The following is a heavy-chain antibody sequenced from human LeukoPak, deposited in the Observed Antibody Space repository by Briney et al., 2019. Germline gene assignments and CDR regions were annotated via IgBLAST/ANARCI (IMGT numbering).Heavy chain of an antibody. CDR2: IKTDGSSA. CDR1: GFSFSSYW. Sequence: PGGSLRLSCAASGFSFSSYWMHWVRQAPGKGLVWVSRIKTDGSSATYADSVKGRFTISRDNAKNTLYLQMSSLRAEDTAIYYCATDISTHYFGSWGQGTLVTVSS. D-gene: IGHD3-9*01. V-gene: IGHV3-74*01. CDR3: ATDISTHYFGS. J-gene: IGHJ4*02.